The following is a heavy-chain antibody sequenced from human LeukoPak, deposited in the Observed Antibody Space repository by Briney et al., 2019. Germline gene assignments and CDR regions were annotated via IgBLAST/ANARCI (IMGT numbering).Heavy chain of an antibody. J-gene: IGHJ4*02. CDR2: ISWNSGSI. CDR3: AKGPGTAMVTPFDY. D-gene: IGHD5-18*01. V-gene: IGHV3-9*01. Sequence: GGSLRLSCAASGFTFDDYAMHWVRQAPGKGLEGVSGISWNSGSIGYADSVKGRFTISRDNAKNSLYLQMNSLRAEDTALYYCAKGPGTAMVTPFDYWGQGTLVTVSS. CDR1: GFTFDDYA.